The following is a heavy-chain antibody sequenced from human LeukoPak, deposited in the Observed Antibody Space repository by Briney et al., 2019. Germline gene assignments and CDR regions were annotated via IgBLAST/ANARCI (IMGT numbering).Heavy chain of an antibody. V-gene: IGHV4-31*03. CDR2: IYYSGNT. CDR1: GGSISSGGYY. Sequence: PSQTLSLTCTVSGGSISSGGYYWSWIRQRPGKGLEWIGYIYYSGNTYYNPSLKSRVTISVDTSKNQFSLKLSSVTAADTAVYYCARGLGYCSGGSCYSGYYYGMDVWGKGTTVTVSS. CDR3: ARGLGYCSGGSCYSGYYYGMDV. J-gene: IGHJ6*04. D-gene: IGHD2-15*01.